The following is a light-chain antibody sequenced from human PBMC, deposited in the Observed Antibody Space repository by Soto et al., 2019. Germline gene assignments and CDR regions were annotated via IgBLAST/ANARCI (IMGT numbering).Light chain of an antibody. Sequence: QSALTQPRSVSGSPGQSVAISCTGTSSDVGNYNYVSWYQHHPGKAPKLMIYDVTKRPPGVPDRFSGSKSGNTASLTITGLQAEDEADYYCGTWDSSLSAYVFGTGTKVTVL. V-gene: IGLV2-11*01. J-gene: IGLJ1*01. CDR3: GTWDSSLSAYV. CDR2: DVT. CDR1: SSDVGNYNY.